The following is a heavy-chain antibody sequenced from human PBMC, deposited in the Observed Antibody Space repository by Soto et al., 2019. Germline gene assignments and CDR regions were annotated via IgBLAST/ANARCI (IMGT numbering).Heavy chain of an antibody. D-gene: IGHD3-3*01. CDR2: INAGNGNT. V-gene: IGHV1-3*01. CDR1: GYTFTSYA. J-gene: IGHJ6*02. CDR3: ARVLREKEWLTGMDV. Sequence: ASVKVSCKASGYTFTSYAMHWVRQAPGQRLEWMGWINAGNGNTKYSQKFQGRVTITRDTSASTAYMELSSLRSEDTAVYYRARVLREKEWLTGMDVWGQGTTVTVSS.